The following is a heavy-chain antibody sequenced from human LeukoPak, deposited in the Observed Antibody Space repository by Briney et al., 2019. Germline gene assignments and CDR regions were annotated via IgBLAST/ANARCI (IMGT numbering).Heavy chain of an antibody. CDR1: GFTFSSYG. CDR3: ASDDSSGYYSPSGYGMDV. Sequence: GRSLRLSCAASGFTFSSYGMHWVRQAPGKGLEWVGVIWYDGSNKYYADSMKGRFTISRDNSKNTLYLQMNSLRAEDTAVYYCASDDSSGYYSPSGYGMDVWGQGTTVTVSS. CDR2: IWYDGSNK. V-gene: IGHV3-33*01. D-gene: IGHD3-22*01. J-gene: IGHJ6*02.